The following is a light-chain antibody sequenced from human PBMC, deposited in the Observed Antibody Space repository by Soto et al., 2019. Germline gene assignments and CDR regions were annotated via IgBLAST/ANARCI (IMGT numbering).Light chain of an antibody. CDR3: QQHNDWPPWT. V-gene: IGKV3-15*01. CDR1: QSVSSN. CDR2: GAS. Sequence: EIVMTQSPATLSVSPGERATLSCRASQSVSSNLAWYQQKPGQAPRLLLYGASTSTTGIPARCSGSGSGTEFTLTISSLQSEDVAVYYCQQHNDWPPWTFGQGTKVEIK. J-gene: IGKJ1*01.